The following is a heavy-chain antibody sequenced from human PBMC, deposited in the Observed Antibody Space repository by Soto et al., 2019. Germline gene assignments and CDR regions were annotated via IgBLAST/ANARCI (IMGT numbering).Heavy chain of an antibody. Sequence: QVQLVQSGAEVKKPGSSVKVSCKASGGTFGNHAISWVRQAPVQGLEWLGGIIPVLGVGDNAQNFQGRVTITADASTSTAYLELSSLRSEDTALYYCAREAGYTYGYVFDYWGQGTLVTVSS. CDR1: GGTFGNHA. V-gene: IGHV1-69*01. D-gene: IGHD5-18*01. CDR2: IIPVLGVG. J-gene: IGHJ4*02. CDR3: AREAGYTYGYVFDY.